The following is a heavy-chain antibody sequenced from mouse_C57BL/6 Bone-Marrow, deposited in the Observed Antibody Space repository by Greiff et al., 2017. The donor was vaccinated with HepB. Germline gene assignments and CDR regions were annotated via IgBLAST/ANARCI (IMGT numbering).Heavy chain of an antibody. CDR2: IYPRSGNT. CDR3: ARFEGDLAWFAY. CDR1: GYTFTSYG. J-gene: IGHJ3*01. V-gene: IGHV1-81*01. D-gene: IGHD3-3*01. Sequence: QVQLQQSGAELARPGASVKLSCKASGYTFTSYGISWVKQRTGQGLEWIGEIYPRSGNTYYNEKFKGKATLTADKDSSTAYMELRSLTSEDSAVYFGARFEGDLAWFAYWGQGTLVTVSA.